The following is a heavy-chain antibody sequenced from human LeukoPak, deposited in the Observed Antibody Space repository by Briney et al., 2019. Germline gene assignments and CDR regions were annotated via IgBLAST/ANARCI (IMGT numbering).Heavy chain of an antibody. Sequence: GRSLRLSCAASGFTFSSYGMHWVRQAPGKGLEWVAVISYDGSNKYYADPVKGRFTISRDNSKNTLYLQMNSLRAEDTAVYYCARGRSTVTDLPEIDYWGQGTLVTVSS. V-gene: IGHV3-30*03. CDR1: GFTFSSYG. J-gene: IGHJ4*02. D-gene: IGHD4-17*01. CDR2: ISYDGSNK. CDR3: ARGRSTVTDLPEIDY.